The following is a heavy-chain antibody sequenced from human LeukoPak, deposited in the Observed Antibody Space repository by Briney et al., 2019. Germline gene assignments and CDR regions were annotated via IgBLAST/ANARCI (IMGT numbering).Heavy chain of an antibody. J-gene: IGHJ6*02. D-gene: IGHD6-19*01. CDR3: ARGRGSGWSYYYYGMDV. V-gene: IGHV4-34*01. Sequence: SETLSLTCAVYGGSFSGYYWSWIRQPLGKGLEWIGEINHSGSTNYNPSLKSRVTISVDTSKNQFSLKLSSVTAADTAVYYCARGRGSGWSYYYYGMDVWGQGTTVTVSS. CDR2: INHSGST. CDR1: GGSFSGYY.